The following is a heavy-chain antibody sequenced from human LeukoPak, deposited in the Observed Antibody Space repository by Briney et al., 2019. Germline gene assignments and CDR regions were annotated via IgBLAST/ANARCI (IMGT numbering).Heavy chain of an antibody. CDR3: ARDGAVAGSAYFDY. Sequence: SETLSLTCTVSGGSISNYYWSRIRQPPGKGLEWIGYIYYSGSTNSNPSLKSRVTISVDTSKNQFSLRLTSVTAADTAVYYCARDGAVAGSAYFDYWGQGTLVTVSS. CDR1: GGSISNYY. D-gene: IGHD6-19*01. J-gene: IGHJ4*02. CDR2: IYYSGST. V-gene: IGHV4-59*01.